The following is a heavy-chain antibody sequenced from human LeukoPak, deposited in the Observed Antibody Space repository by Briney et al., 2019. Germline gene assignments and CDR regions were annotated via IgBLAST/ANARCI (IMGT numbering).Heavy chain of an antibody. V-gene: IGHV3-30*04. D-gene: IGHD3-22*01. CDR3: ARSLGSSGYQDY. CDR1: GFTFSRYP. Sequence: PGGSLRLSCAASGFTFSRYPMHWVRQAPGKGLHWVAVISYDGGNRYYEDSVRGRFTISRDNSKNTLYLQMNSLRAEDTAVYYCARSLGSSGYQDYWGQGTLVTVSS. CDR2: ISYDGGNR. J-gene: IGHJ4*02.